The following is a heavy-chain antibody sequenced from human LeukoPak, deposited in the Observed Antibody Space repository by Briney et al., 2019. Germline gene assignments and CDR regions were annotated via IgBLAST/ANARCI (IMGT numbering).Heavy chain of an antibody. CDR3: VDSSGYHHGYFQH. V-gene: IGHV3-23*01. CDR2: ISGSGGST. J-gene: IGHJ1*01. CDR1: GFTFSSYA. Sequence: QSGGSLRLSCAASGFTFSSYAMSWVRQAPGKGLEWVSAISGSGGSTYYADSVKGRFTISRDNSKNTLYLQMNSLRAEDTAVYYCVDSSGYHHGYFQHWGQGTLVTVSS. D-gene: IGHD3-22*01.